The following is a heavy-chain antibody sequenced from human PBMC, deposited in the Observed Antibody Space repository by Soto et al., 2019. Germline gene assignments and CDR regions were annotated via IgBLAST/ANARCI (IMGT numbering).Heavy chain of an antibody. CDR3: ARVDSRIWYFDL. V-gene: IGHV1-3*01. CDR2: INAGNGNT. J-gene: IGHJ2*01. D-gene: IGHD3-22*01. CDR1: GYTFTSYA. Sequence: QVQLVQSGAEVKKPGASVKVSCKASGYTFTSYAMHWVRQATGQRLEWMGWINAGNGNTKYSQKFQGRVTITRDTSASTAYMELSSLRSEDTAVYYCARVDSRIWYFDLWGRGTLVTVSS.